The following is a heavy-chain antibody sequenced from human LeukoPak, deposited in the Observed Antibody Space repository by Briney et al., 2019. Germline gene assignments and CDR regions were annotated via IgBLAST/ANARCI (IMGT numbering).Heavy chain of an antibody. CDR2: INQDGSDK. Sequence: PGGSLRLSCAASGFTFNNYWMWWVRQAPGEGLEWVANINQDGSDKYYPDSVKGRFTISRDNAKNSLYLQMNSLRAEDTAVYYCVRVRVVVPGAFDYCDYWGQGTLVTVSS. D-gene: IGHD2-2*01. V-gene: IGHV3-7*01. CDR3: VRVRVVVPGAFDYCDY. J-gene: IGHJ4*02. CDR1: GFTFNNYW.